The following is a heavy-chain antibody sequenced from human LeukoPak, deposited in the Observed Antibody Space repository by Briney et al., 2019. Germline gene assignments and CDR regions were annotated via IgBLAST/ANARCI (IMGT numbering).Heavy chain of an antibody. Sequence: SQTLSLTCAISGDSVSNNIAAWNWIRQSPSRGLEWLGRTYYRSNWYSDYAVSVKSRISINPDTSKNQFSLQLNSVIPEDTAVYYCARARGYSGYGLDYWGDGTLVTVSS. CDR1: GDSVSNNIAA. CDR2: TYYRSNWYS. D-gene: IGHD5-18*01. J-gene: IGHJ4*01. V-gene: IGHV6-1*01. CDR3: ARARGYSGYGLDY.